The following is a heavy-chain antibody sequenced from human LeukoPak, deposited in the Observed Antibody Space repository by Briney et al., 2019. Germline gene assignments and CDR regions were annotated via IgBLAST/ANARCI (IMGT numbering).Heavy chain of an antibody. CDR2: IYTSGST. CDR1: GGSISSGSCY. J-gene: IGHJ4*02. Sequence: SETLSLTCTVSGGSISSGSCYWSWIRQPAGKGLEWIGRIYTSGSTNYNPSLKSRVTISVDTSKNQFSLKLSSVTAADTAVYYCARAHGYSYGYLHCWGQGTLVTVSA. CDR3: ARAHGYSYGYLHC. V-gene: IGHV4-61*02. D-gene: IGHD5-18*01.